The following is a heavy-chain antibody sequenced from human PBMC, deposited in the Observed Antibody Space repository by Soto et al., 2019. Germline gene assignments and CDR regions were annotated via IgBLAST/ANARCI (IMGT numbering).Heavy chain of an antibody. D-gene: IGHD3-10*01. CDR2: IYPGDSDT. CDR3: ARHQDVLLWFGELAYGMDV. CDR1: GYSFTSYW. V-gene: IGHV5-51*01. J-gene: IGHJ6*02. Sequence: EVQLVQSGAEVKKPGESLKISCKGSGYSFTSYWIGWVRQMPGKGLEWMGIIYPGDSDTRYSPSFQGQVTISADKSNSTAYLQWSSLKASDTAMYYCARHQDVLLWFGELAYGMDVWGQGTTVTVSS.